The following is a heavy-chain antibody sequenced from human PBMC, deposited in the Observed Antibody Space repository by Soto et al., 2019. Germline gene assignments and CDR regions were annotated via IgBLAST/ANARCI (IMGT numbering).Heavy chain of an antibody. CDR3: ARDLGSGRVPDAFDI. CDR1: GFTFSSYG. Sequence: LRLSCAASGFTFSSYGMHWVRQAPGKGLEWVAVIWYDGSNKYYADSVKGRFTISRDNSKNTLYLQMNSLRAEDTAVYYCARDLGSGRVPDAFDIWGQGTMVTVSS. V-gene: IGHV3-33*01. CDR2: IWYDGSNK. J-gene: IGHJ3*02. D-gene: IGHD3-10*01.